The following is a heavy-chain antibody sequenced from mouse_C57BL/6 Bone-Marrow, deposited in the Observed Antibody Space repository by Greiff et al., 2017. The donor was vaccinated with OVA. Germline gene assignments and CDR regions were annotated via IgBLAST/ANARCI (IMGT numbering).Heavy chain of an antibody. V-gene: IGHV5-2*01. CDR3: ARERNLSY. Sequence: EAHLVESGGGLVQPGESLKLSCESYEYEFPSHDMSWVRKTPEKRLELVAAINSDGGSTYYPDTIERRFNISSNNTQKTLYLQMSSLRSEDTSWDYCARERNLSYWGQGTTLTVSS. CDR1: EYEFPSHD. CDR2: INSDGGST. J-gene: IGHJ2*01.